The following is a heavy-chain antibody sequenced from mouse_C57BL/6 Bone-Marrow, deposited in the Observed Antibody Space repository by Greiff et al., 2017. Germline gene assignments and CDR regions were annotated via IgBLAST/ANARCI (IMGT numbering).Heavy chain of an antibody. J-gene: IGHJ1*03. D-gene: IGHD1-1*01. CDR3: ARPVITTVVARGNWYFDV. CDR2: IHPNSGST. V-gene: IGHV1-64*01. Sequence: QVQLQQPGAELVKPGASVKLSCKASGYTFTSYWMHWVKQRPGQGLEWLGMIHPNSGSTNYNEQFKSKATMTVDKSYSTASMQLSSLTSEDSAVYYGARPVITTVVARGNWYFDVWGTGTTVTVAS. CDR1: GYTFTSYW.